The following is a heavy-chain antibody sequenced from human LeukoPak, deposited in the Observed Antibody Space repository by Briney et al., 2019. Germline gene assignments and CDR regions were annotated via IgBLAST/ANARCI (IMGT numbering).Heavy chain of an antibody. D-gene: IGHD6-19*01. Sequence: SETLSLTCAVYGGYFSGYYWSWVRQPPGKGLEWIGEIDHSGSTNYNPSLKSRVTISVDTSKNQFSLKLSSVTAADTAVYYCARDSGSGWYYFDYWGQGTLVTVSS. CDR3: ARDSGSGWYYFDY. CDR1: GGYFSGYY. J-gene: IGHJ4*02. V-gene: IGHV4-34*01. CDR2: IDHSGST.